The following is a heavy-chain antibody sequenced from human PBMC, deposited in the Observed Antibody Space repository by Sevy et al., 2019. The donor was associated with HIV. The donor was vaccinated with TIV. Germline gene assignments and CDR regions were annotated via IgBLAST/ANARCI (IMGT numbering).Heavy chain of an antibody. CDR2: ISGSAGST. CDR3: AKGDRTFYGLDV. V-gene: IGHV3-23*01. J-gene: IGHJ6*02. Sequence: GGSLRLSCAASGFTFSTYAMSWVRQAPGKGLEWVSAISGSAGSTYYADLVKGRFTISRDKSKNTLYLQMNSLGAEDTAVYYCAKGDRTFYGLDVWGQGTTVTVSS. CDR1: GFTFSTYA. D-gene: IGHD2-15*01.